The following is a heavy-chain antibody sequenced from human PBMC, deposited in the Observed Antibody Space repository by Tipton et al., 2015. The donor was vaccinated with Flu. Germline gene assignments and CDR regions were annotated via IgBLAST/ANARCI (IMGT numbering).Heavy chain of an antibody. V-gene: IGHV3-30-3*02. J-gene: IGHJ6*02. D-gene: IGHD5-24*01. CDR2: ISYDGSTQ. CDR1: GFTFRSYG. CDR3: ANEMATTIRYKCYAMDV. Sequence: QLVQSGGGVVQPGRSLRLSCVASGFTFRSYGMYWVRQAPGKGLEWLAVISYDGSTQYYADSVKGRFTISRDDTKSTLYLQMNGLRAEDTAVYYCANEMATTIRYKCYAMDVWGQGTTVTVSS.